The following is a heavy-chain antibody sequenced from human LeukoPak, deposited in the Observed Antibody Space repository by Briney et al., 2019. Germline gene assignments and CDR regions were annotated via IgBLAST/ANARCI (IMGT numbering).Heavy chain of an antibody. CDR2: IIPIFGTA. Sequence: SVKVSCKASGGTFSSYAISWVRQAPGQGLEWMGGIIPIFGTANYAQKFQGRVTMTRDTSTSTVYMELSSLRSEDTAVYYCARDLGYYGSGSYSSPDYWGQGTLVTVSS. CDR1: GGTFSSYA. D-gene: IGHD3-10*01. J-gene: IGHJ4*02. CDR3: ARDLGYYGSGSYSSPDY. V-gene: IGHV1-69*05.